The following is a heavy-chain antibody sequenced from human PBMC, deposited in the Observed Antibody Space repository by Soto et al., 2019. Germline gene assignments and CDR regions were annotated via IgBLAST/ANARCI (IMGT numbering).Heavy chain of an antibody. Sequence: PSETLSLTCTVSGGSISSSSYYWGWIRQPPGKGLEWIGSIYYSGSTYYNPSLKSRVTISVDTSKNQFSLKLSSVTAADTAVYYCARQFVDTAMGYHYYGMDVWGQGTTVTVAS. CDR2: IYYSGST. D-gene: IGHD5-18*01. CDR3: ARQFVDTAMGYHYYGMDV. V-gene: IGHV4-39*01. CDR1: GGSISSSSYY. J-gene: IGHJ6*02.